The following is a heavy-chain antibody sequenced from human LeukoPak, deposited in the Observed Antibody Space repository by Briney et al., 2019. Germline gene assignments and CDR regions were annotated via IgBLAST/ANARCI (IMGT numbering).Heavy chain of an antibody. CDR2: INHSGST. J-gene: IGHJ4*02. Sequence: SSETLSLTCNTYGGSFSGYYWSWIRQPPGKGLEWIGEINHSGSTNYNPSLKSRVFISVDTSKNQFSLKLTSVTAADTAVYFCARGATWPTRLDYWGQGTLVTVSS. CDR3: ARGATWPTRLDY. D-gene: IGHD5-12*01. V-gene: IGHV4-34*01. CDR1: GGSFSGYY.